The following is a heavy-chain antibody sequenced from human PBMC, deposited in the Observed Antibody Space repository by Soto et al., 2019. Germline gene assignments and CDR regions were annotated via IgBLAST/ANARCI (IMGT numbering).Heavy chain of an antibody. CDR1: GGSFSSDSFI. Sequence: PSETLSLTCSVSGGSFSSDSFIWSWVRQFPGKGLEWIGYINYSGTTYYNPSLRSRVTISVDTSKNQFSLKLSSVTAADTAVYYCARYRITMVRGVIHYYYYGMDVWGQGTTVTAP. J-gene: IGHJ6*02. CDR2: INYSGTT. D-gene: IGHD3-10*01. V-gene: IGHV4-31*03. CDR3: ARYRITMVRGVIHYYYYGMDV.